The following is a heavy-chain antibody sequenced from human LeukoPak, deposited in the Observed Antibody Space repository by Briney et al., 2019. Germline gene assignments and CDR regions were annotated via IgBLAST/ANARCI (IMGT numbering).Heavy chain of an antibody. CDR1: GGSISSYY. D-gene: IGHD3-10*01. Sequence: SETLSLTCTVSGGSISSYYWSWIRQPAGKGLEWIGRIYTSGSTNYNPSFKSRVTMSVDTSKNQFSLKLSSVTAADTAVYYCARLQYGSGSYYAFDIWGQGTMVTVSS. V-gene: IGHV4-4*07. J-gene: IGHJ3*02. CDR2: IYTSGST. CDR3: ARLQYGSGSYYAFDI.